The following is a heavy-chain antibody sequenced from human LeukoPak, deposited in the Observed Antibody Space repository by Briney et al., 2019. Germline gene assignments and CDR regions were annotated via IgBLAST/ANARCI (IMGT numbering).Heavy chain of an antibody. CDR3: ARRYSNYFFDY. V-gene: IGHV4-38-2*01. CDR2: IYYSGST. D-gene: IGHD4-11*01. CDR1: GYSITSGYY. Sequence: KPSETLSLTCGVSGYSITSGYYWAWIRQPPGKGLEWIGNIYYSGSTYYNPSLKSRVTISVDTPKNQFSLKLSSVTAADTAVYYCARRYSNYFFDYWGQGTLVTVSS. J-gene: IGHJ4*02.